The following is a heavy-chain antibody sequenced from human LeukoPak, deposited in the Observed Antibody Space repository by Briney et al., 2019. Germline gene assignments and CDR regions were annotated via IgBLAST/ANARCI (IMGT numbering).Heavy chain of an antibody. Sequence: PGRSLRLSCAASGFTFSSYAMHWVRQAPGKGLEWVAVISYDGSNKYYADSVKGRFTISRDNSKNTLYLQMNSLRAEDTAVYYCARVTSNYYDSSGYYYWGQGTLVTVFS. CDR3: ARVTSNYYDSSGYYY. CDR2: ISYDGSNK. V-gene: IGHV3-30-3*01. J-gene: IGHJ4*02. D-gene: IGHD3-22*01. CDR1: GFTFSSYA.